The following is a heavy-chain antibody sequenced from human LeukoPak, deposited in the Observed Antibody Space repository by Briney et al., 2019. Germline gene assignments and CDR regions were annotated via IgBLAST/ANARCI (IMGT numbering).Heavy chain of an antibody. Sequence: PSETLSLTCAVYGGSFSGYYWSWIRQPPGKGLEWIGEINHSGSTNYNPSLKSRVTISVDTSKNQFSLKLSSVTAADTAVYYCARARSGAATYYYYYYGMDVWGQGTTVTVSS. CDR1: GGSFSGYY. D-gene: IGHD1-26*01. CDR2: INHSGST. V-gene: IGHV4-34*01. J-gene: IGHJ6*02. CDR3: ARARSGAATYYYYYYGMDV.